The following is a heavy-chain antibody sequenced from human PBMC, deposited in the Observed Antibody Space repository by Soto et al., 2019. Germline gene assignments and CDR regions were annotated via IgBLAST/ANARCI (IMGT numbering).Heavy chain of an antibody. Sequence: EVQLVESGGGLVQPGGSLRLSCAASGFTFRSYEMNWVRQAPGKGLGWVSYISSSGSTIYDADSVKGRFTISRDNAKNSLYLQMSSLRAEDTAVYYCARGGAIAVAGTLDYWGQGTLVTVSS. J-gene: IGHJ4*02. V-gene: IGHV3-48*03. CDR2: ISSSGSTI. CDR3: ARGGAIAVAGTLDY. D-gene: IGHD6-19*01. CDR1: GFTFRSYE.